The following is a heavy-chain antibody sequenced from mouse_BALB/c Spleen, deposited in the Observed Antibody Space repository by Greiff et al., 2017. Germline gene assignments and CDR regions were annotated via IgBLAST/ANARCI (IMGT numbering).Heavy chain of an antibody. CDR3: TRGGVTAYWYFDV. CDR2: IYPGSGST. CDR1: GYTFTSYW. Sequence: LQQPGSELVRPGASVKLSCKASGYTFTSYWMHWVKQRHGQGLEWIGNIYPGSGSTNYDEKFKSKGTLTVDTSSSTAYMHLSSLTSEDSAVYYCTRGGVTAYWYFDVWGAGTTVTVSS. J-gene: IGHJ1*01. V-gene: IGHV1S22*01. D-gene: IGHD1-2*01.